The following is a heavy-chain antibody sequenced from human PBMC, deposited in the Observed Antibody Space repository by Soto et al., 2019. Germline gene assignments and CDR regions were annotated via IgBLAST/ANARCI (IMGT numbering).Heavy chain of an antibody. V-gene: IGHV1-18*04. Sequence: RASVKVSCKASGYTFTSYGISWVRQAPGQGLEWMGWISAYNSNTNYAQKLQGRVTMTTDTSTSTAYMELRSLRSDDTAVYYCARTRILSFDNWFDPWGQGTLVTVSS. CDR3: ARTRILSFDNWFDP. J-gene: IGHJ5*02. CDR1: GYTFTSYG. D-gene: IGHD2-15*01. CDR2: ISAYNSNT.